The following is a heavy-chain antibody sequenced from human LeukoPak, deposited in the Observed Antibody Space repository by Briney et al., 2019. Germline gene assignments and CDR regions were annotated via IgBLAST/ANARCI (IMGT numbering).Heavy chain of an antibody. V-gene: IGHV4-39*07. Sequence: SETLSLTCTVSGDSISSSSYYWGWIRQPPGKGLEWIGSVFYSGSTYYNPSLKSRVTVLVDKSKNQFSLRLSSVIAADTAVYYCAREDSYRSPRYDVFDIWGQGTMVTVSS. CDR2: VFYSGST. CDR3: AREDSYRSPRYDVFDI. CDR1: GDSISSSSYY. D-gene: IGHD6-19*01. J-gene: IGHJ3*02.